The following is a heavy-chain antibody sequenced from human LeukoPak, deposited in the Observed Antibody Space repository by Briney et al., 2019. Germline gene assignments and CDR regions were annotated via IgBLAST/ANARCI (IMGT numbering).Heavy chain of an antibody. D-gene: IGHD3-10*01. CDR3: ARLPTITMVRGTYYYYYGMDV. CDR2: IYYSGST. J-gene: IGHJ6*02. V-gene: IGHV4-59*08. CDR1: GGSISSYY. Sequence: SETLSLTCTVSGGSISSYYWSWIRQPPGKGLEWIGYIYYSGSTNYNPSLKSRVTISVDTSKNQFSLKLSSVTAADTAVYYCARLPTITMVRGTYYYYYGMDVWGQGTTVTVSS.